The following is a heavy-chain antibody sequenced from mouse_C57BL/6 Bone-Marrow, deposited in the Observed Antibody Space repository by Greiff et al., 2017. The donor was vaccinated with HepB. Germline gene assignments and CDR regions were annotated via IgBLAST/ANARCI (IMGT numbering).Heavy chain of an antibody. Sequence: QVQLQQPGAELVKPGASVKLSCKASGYTFTSYWMHWVKQRPGQGLEWIGMIHPNSGSTNYNEKFKSKATLTVDKSSSTAYMQLSSLTSEDSAVYDCARIFITTVVATDYWGQGTTLTVSS. J-gene: IGHJ2*01. CDR2: IHPNSGST. CDR1: GYTFTSYW. V-gene: IGHV1-64*01. CDR3: ARIFITTVVATDY. D-gene: IGHD1-1*01.